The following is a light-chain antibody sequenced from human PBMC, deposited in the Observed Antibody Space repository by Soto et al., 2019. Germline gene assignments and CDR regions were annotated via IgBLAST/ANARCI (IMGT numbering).Light chain of an antibody. CDR1: QSVSSN. Sequence: EIVMTQSPATLSVSPGERATLSCRASQSVSSNLAWYQQKPGQAPRLLIYGASTRATGIPARFSGSGSGTEFTLTISSLQSEDFAVYYCQHYGGSPYTLGQGTKVDIK. V-gene: IGKV3-15*01. CDR2: GAS. J-gene: IGKJ2*01. CDR3: QHYGGSPYT.